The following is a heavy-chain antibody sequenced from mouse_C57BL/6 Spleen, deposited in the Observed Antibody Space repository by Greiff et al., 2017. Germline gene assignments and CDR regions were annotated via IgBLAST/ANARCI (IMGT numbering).Heavy chain of an antibody. V-gene: IGHV2-9-1*01. Sequence: VKLQESGPGLVAPSQSLSITCTVSGFSLTSYAISWVRQPPGKGLEWLGVIWTGGGTNYNSALKSRLSISKDNSKSQVFLKMNSLQTDDTARYYCARNHYGSSYGYAMDYWGQGTSVTVSS. CDR1: GFSLTSYA. J-gene: IGHJ4*01. CDR3: ARNHYGSSYGYAMDY. D-gene: IGHD1-1*01. CDR2: IWTGGGT.